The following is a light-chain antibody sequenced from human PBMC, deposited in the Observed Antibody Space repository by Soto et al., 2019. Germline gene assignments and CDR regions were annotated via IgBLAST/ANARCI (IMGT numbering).Light chain of an antibody. Sequence: QSVLTQPASVSGSPGQSITISCTGTSSDVGAYNFVSWYQHHPGRAPKLIIYEVTIRPSGVSHRSSGSKSGNTASLTISGLQAEDEADYYCSSYTTSTPYVFGSGTKLTVL. J-gene: IGLJ1*01. CDR2: EVT. CDR1: SSDVGAYNF. V-gene: IGLV2-14*01. CDR3: SSYTTSTPYV.